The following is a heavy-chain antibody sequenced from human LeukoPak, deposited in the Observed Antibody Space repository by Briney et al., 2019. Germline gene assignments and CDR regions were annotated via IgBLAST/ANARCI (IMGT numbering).Heavy chain of an antibody. Sequence: SQTLSLTCVISGDSVSSNSAAWNWIRQSPSRGLEWLGRTYYRSKWYNDYAVSVKSRTTINPDTSKNQFSLQLNSVTPEDTAVYYCAKWRDSSGWYVFFGYWGQGTLVTVSS. CDR3: AKWRDSSGWYVFFGY. D-gene: IGHD6-19*01. V-gene: IGHV6-1*01. CDR2: TYYRSKWYN. CDR1: GDSVSSNSAA. J-gene: IGHJ4*02.